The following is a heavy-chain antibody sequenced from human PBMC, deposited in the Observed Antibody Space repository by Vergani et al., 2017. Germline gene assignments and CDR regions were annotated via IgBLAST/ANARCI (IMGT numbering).Heavy chain of an antibody. V-gene: IGHV3-30*18. Sequence: QVQLVESGGGVVQPGRSLRLSCAASGFTFSSYGMHWVRQAPGKGLEWVAVISYDGSNKYYADSVKGRFTISRDNSKNTLYLQMNSLRAEDTAVYYCAKDCYDYGDPPYYYYGMDVWGQGTTVTVSS. CDR2: ISYDGSNK. J-gene: IGHJ6*02. CDR3: AKDCYDYGDPPYYYYGMDV. CDR1: GFTFSSYG. D-gene: IGHD4-17*01.